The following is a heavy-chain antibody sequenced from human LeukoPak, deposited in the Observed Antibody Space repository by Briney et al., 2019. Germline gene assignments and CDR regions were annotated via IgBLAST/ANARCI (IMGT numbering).Heavy chain of an antibody. J-gene: IGHJ4*02. CDR3: ARGDYGDTNFDY. CDR1: GYTFTSYD. CDR2: MSPNSGDT. D-gene: IGHD4-17*01. V-gene: IGHV1-8*01. Sequence: ASVKVSCKASGYTFTSYDFNWVRQATGQRPEWMGWMSPNSGDTGYAQKFQDRVTMTRNTSISTAYMELSSLRSEDTAVYYCARGDYGDTNFDYWGQGTLVTVSS.